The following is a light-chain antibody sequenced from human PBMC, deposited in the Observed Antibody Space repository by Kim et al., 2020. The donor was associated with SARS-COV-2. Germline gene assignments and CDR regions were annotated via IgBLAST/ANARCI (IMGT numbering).Light chain of an antibody. V-gene: IGKV3-11*01. J-gene: IGKJ4*01. Sequence: PWEGATLSCSASQSVRGHLAWYQQKPGQPPRLLIYDASNRATDIPARFSGSGSGTDFTLTISSLEPEDFADYYCQQRNIWPDTFGGGTKVDIK. CDR3: QQRNIWPDT. CDR1: QSVRGH. CDR2: DAS.